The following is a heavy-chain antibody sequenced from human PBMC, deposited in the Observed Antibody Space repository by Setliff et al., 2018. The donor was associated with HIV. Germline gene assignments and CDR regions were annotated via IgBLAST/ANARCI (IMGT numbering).Heavy chain of an antibody. CDR1: GYTFTGYY. D-gene: IGHD2-15*01. CDR3: ARTRGESCTGGRCYERFDY. V-gene: IGHV1-2*06. CDR2: INPNSGDT. Sequence: ASVKVSCKASGYTFTGYYIHWVRQAPGQGLEWVGRINPNSGDTDYAQKFQDRVTVTRDTSINTAYMELSRLRSDDTAVFYCARTRGESCTGGRCYERFDYWGQGTLVTVS. J-gene: IGHJ4*02.